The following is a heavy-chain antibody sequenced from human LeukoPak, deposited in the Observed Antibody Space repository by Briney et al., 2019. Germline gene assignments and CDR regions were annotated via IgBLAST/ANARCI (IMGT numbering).Heavy chain of an antibody. Sequence: GGSLRLSCAASGFTFSSYSMNWVRQAPGKGLEWVSSISSSSSFIYYADSLKGRFTISRDNAKNSLYLQMNSLRAEDTALYYCARRMIVASPFDYWGQGTLVTVSS. CDR1: GFTFSSYS. V-gene: IGHV3-21*04. CDR3: ARRMIVASPFDY. CDR2: ISSSSSFI. J-gene: IGHJ4*02. D-gene: IGHD3-22*01.